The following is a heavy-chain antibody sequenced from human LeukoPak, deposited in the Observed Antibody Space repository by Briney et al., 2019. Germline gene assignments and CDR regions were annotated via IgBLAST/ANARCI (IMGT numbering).Heavy chain of an antibody. CDR2: ISGDSSDI. Sequence: GGSLRLSCATSGFTFKNYAMNWVRQAPGKGLEWVSSISGDSSDIYYADSVMGRSTISRDNAKNSVYLQINSLRAEDTAIYYCAKRGYSDSSGYDYWGQGTLVTVSS. CDR1: GFTFKNYA. J-gene: IGHJ4*02. CDR3: AKRGYSDSSGYDY. V-gene: IGHV3-21*01. D-gene: IGHD3-22*01.